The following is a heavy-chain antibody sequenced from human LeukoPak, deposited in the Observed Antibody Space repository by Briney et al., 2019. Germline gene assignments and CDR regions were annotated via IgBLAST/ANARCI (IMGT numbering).Heavy chain of an antibody. D-gene: IGHD7-27*01. V-gene: IGHV4-34*01. CDR2: INHSGST. CDR1: GGSFSGYY. J-gene: IGHJ4*02. CDR3: ARAPNWGTNY. Sequence: SETLSLTCAVYGGSFSGYYWSWIRQPPGKGLEWIGEINHSGSTSYNPSLKSRVTISVDTSKNQFSLKLSSVTAADTAVYYCARAPNWGTNYWGQGTLVTVSS.